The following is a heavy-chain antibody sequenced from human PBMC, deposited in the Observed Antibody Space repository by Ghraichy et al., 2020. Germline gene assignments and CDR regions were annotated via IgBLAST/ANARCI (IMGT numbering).Heavy chain of an antibody. CDR1: GASTSLNY. J-gene: IGHJ4*02. CDR2: VYYSGTT. Sequence: SQTLSLTCTVSGASTSLNYWTWIRQPPGKGLDWIGYVYYSGTTNYNPSLNSRVTISMDTSKKQFSLKLESVTAADTAVYYCARLRNTYYYVLDYWGQGSLVTVSS. D-gene: IGHD3-22*01. V-gene: IGHV4-59*08. CDR3: ARLRNTYYYVLDY.